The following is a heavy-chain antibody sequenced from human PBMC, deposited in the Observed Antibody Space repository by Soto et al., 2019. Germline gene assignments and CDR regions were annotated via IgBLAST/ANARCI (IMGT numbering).Heavy chain of an antibody. V-gene: IGHV1-58*01. CDR2: IVVEGGNT. Sequence: SVKVSCKASGFTFTSSAVQWVRQARGQRLEWIGWIVVEGGNTNYAQKFQGRVTMTEDMSTDTAYMELSSLRSEDTAVYYCATANYIWGSYRYDAFDIWGQGTMVTVSS. CDR1: GFTFTSSA. CDR3: ATANYIWGSYRYDAFDI. D-gene: IGHD3-16*02. J-gene: IGHJ3*02.